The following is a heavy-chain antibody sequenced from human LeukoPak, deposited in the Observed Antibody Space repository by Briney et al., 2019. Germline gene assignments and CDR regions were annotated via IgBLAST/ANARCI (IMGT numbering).Heavy chain of an antibody. Sequence: GASVKVSCKVSGYTLTELSMHWVRQAPRKGLEWMGGFDPEDGETIYAQKFQGRVTMTEDTSTDTAYMELSSLRSEDTAVYYCATDRGGTNDFFTHDAFDIWGQGTMVTVSS. V-gene: IGHV1-24*01. CDR2: FDPEDGET. CDR1: GYTLTELS. J-gene: IGHJ3*02. CDR3: ATDRGGTNDFFTHDAFDI. D-gene: IGHD3-3*01.